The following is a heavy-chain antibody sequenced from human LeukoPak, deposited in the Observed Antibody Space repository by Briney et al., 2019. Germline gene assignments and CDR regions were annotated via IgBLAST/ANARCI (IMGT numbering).Heavy chain of an antibody. J-gene: IGHJ4*02. CDR2: IYYSGST. Sequence: SETLSLTCTVSGGSISSYYWSWIRQPPGKGLEWIGYIYYSGSTNYNPSLKSRVTISVDTSKNQFSLKLSSVTAADTAVYYCASSVYGVEYYFDYWGQGTLVTVSS. CDR1: GGSISSYY. D-gene: IGHD3-10*01. CDR3: ASSVYGVEYYFDY. V-gene: IGHV4-59*01.